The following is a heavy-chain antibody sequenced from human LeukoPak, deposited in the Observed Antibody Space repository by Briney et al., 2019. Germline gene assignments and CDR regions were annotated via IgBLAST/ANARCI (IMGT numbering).Heavy chain of an antibody. CDR1: GFTFSSYG. V-gene: IGHV3-23*01. Sequence: QSGGSLRLSCVASGFTFSSYGMSWVRQAPGKGLEWVSAISGSGGSTYYADSVKGRFTISRDNSKNTLYLQMNSLRAEDTAVYYCAKDRKEDYGSGSYYLRILFYWGQGTLATVSS. J-gene: IGHJ4*02. D-gene: IGHD3-10*01. CDR3: AKDRKEDYGSGSYYLRILFY. CDR2: ISGSGGST.